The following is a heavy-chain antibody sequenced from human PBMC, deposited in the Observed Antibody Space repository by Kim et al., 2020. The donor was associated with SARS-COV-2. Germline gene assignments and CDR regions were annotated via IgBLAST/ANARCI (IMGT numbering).Heavy chain of an antibody. CDR3: ARGWIQLWLPDY. Sequence: NDAPKFQGRVTITADESTSTAYMELSSLRSEDTAVYYCARGWIQLWLPDYWGQGTLVTVSS. V-gene: IGHV1-69*01. D-gene: IGHD5-18*01. J-gene: IGHJ4*02.